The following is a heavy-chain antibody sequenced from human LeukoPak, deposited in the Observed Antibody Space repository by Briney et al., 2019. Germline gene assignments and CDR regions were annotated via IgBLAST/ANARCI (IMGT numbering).Heavy chain of an antibody. V-gene: IGHV3-72*01. CDR3: ARAVDDVLLWFGERPGVNENNQYYFDY. J-gene: IGHJ4*02. CDR1: GFTFSDHY. D-gene: IGHD3-10*01. CDR2: TKNKVKSYTT. Sequence: GGSLRLSCAASGFTFSDHYMDWVRQAPGKGLEWVGRTKNKVKSYTTEYAASLKGRFTISRDDSKNSLYLQMNSLKAEDTAVYYCARAVDDVLLWFGERPGVNENNQYYFDYWGQGTLVTVSS.